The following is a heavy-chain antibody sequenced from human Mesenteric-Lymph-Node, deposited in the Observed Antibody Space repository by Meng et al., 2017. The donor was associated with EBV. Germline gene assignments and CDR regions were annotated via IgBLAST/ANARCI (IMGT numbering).Heavy chain of an antibody. J-gene: IGHJ1*01. V-gene: IGHV4-4*02. CDR1: VDSISNSNW. D-gene: IGHD3-16*01. CDR3: ASGGVRDPSPPY. Sequence: VQRREPGPGRVKPSGTLALTWPVSVDSISNSNWWSWVRQPPGKGLEWIGEIYYTGSTNYNPSLKSRVSMSVDKSKNEFSLEVNSVTAADTAVYYCASGGVRDPSPPYWGQGALVTVSS. CDR2: IYYTGST.